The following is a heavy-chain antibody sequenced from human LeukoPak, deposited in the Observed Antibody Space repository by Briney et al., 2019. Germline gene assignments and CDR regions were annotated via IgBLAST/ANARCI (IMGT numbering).Heavy chain of an antibody. CDR3: AKDQAAFRGAIPVDY. J-gene: IGHJ4*02. D-gene: IGHD3-10*01. Sequence: GGSLRLSCVASGFTFSNYGMHWVRQAPGKGLEWVAVISYDGSNKYYADSVKGRFTISRDNSKNTLYLQMNSLRAEDTAVYCCAKDQAAFRGAIPVDYWGQGTLVTVSS. V-gene: IGHV3-30*18. CDR1: GFTFSNYG. CDR2: ISYDGSNK.